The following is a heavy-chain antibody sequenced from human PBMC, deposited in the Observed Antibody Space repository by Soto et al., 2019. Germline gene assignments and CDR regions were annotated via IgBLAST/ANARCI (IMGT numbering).Heavy chain of an antibody. J-gene: IGHJ5*02. V-gene: IGHV3-74*01. Sequence: EVQLVESGGGLVQPGGSLRLSCAASGFTFSSYWMHWVRQAPGKGLVWVSRIKNDGSTTSHADSVEGRFTISRDNAKNTLYLQMNSLRAEDTAVYYCARVGSGEYPFDPLGQGTLVTVSS. D-gene: IGHD3-10*01. CDR3: ARVGSGEYPFDP. CDR2: IKNDGSTT. CDR1: GFTFSSYW.